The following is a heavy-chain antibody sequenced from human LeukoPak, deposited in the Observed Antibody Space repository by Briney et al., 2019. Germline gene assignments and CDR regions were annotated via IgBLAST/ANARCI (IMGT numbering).Heavy chain of an antibody. V-gene: IGHV4-34*01. J-gene: IGHJ6*03. D-gene: IGHD4-11*01. Sequence: SETLSLTCAVYGGSFSGYYWSWIRQPPGKGLEWIGEINHSGSTNYNPSLKSRVTISVDTSKNQFSLKLSSVTAADTAVYYCARGRNYRYYYYYYMDVWGKGITVTVSS. CDR1: GGSFSGYY. CDR3: ARGRNYRYYYYYYMDV. CDR2: INHSGST.